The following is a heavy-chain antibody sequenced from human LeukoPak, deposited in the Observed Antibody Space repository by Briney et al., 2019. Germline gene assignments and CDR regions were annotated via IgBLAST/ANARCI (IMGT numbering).Heavy chain of an antibody. D-gene: IGHD3-10*01. CDR2: TNPNSGGT. Sequence: ASVKVSCKASGYTFTGYYMHWVRQAPGQGLEWMGWTNPNSGGTNYAQKFQGRVTMTRDTSISTAYMELSRLRSDDTAVYYCARSDLRITMVRGVNWFDPWGQGTLVTVSS. CDR3: ARSDLRITMVRGVNWFDP. J-gene: IGHJ5*02. CDR1: GYTFTGYY. V-gene: IGHV1-2*02.